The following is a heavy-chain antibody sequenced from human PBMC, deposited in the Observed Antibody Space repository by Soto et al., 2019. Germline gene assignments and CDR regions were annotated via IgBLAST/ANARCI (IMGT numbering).Heavy chain of an antibody. V-gene: IGHV3-23*01. J-gene: IGHJ6*03. D-gene: IGHD3-10*01. CDR2: ISGGGSDT. Sequence: GGSLRLSCAASGFTFSRHGMSWVRQAPGKGLEWVSIISGGGSDTYYADSVKGRFSISRDNSKNTLYLQMNSLRAEDTAVYYCAKGAASFYQLVSYYCYMDVWGKGTTVTVSS. CDR1: GFTFSRHG. CDR3: AKGAASFYQLVSYYCYMDV.